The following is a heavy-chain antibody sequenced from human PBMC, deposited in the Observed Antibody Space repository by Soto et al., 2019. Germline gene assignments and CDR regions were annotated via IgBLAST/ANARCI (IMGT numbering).Heavy chain of an antibody. Sequence: GGSLRLSCAASGFTFSCSAMHWVRQASGKGLEWVGRIRSKANSYATAYAASVKGRFTISRDDSKNTAYLQMNSLKTEDTAVYYCTSLLRWYGMDVWGQGTTVTVSS. D-gene: IGHD4-17*01. V-gene: IGHV3-73*01. CDR2: IRSKANSYAT. CDR1: GFTFSCSA. J-gene: IGHJ6*02. CDR3: TSLLRWYGMDV.